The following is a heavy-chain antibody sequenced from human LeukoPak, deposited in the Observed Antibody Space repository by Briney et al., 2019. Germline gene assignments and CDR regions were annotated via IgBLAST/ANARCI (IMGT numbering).Heavy chain of an antibody. CDR1: GGSISSYY. D-gene: IGHD3-22*01. Sequence: ASETLSLTCTGSGGSISSYYWSWIRQPPGKGLEWIGYIYYSGSTNYNPSLKSRVTISIDTSKNQFSLKLSSVTAADTAVYYCARHPSYYDRIDYWGQGTLVTVSS. CDR3: ARHPSYYDRIDY. CDR2: IYYSGST. J-gene: IGHJ4*02. V-gene: IGHV4-59*08.